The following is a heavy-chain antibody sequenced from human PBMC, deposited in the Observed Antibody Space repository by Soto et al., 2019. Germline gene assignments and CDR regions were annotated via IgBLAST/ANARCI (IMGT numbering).Heavy chain of an antibody. Sequence: HPEWSDRHSVQPAGRTLKIYSFNWVRQTPKKGLEWVSYINSRSSTIYYADSVKGRFTISRDNAKKSLYLQMNSLRVEDTAVYYCARDGDTHSTTSYMDAWGKRDALTVS. CDR1: GRTLKIYS. D-gene: IGHD2-21*01. CDR2: INSRSSTI. V-gene: IGHV3-48*01. J-gene: IGHJ6*03. CDR3: ARDGDTHSTTSYMDA.